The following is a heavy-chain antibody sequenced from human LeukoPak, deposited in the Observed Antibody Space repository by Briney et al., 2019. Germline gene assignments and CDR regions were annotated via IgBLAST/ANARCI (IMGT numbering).Heavy chain of an antibody. D-gene: IGHD2/OR15-2a*01. CDR1: GYTFNSYG. CDR3: ARAKPAVRRNSGPDY. Sequence: ASVKVSFKASGYTFNSYGISWVRQAPGQGLEWMGWISPYNGNTKYAQKLQGRVTMTTDTSASTAYMELSSLRSEDTAVYYCARAKPAVRRNSGPDYWGQGTLVTVSS. J-gene: IGHJ4*02. CDR2: ISPYNGNT. V-gene: IGHV1-18*01.